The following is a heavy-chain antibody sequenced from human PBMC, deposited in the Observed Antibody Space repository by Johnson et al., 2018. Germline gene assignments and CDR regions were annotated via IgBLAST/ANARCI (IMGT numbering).Heavy chain of an antibody. Sequence: EVQLVESGGGLVKPGGSLRLSCAASGFTFSNAWMNWVRQAPGKGLEWVGRIKSKTDGGTTDYAAPVKGRFTISRDNSKNTLYLQMNRLRAEDTAVYYFARVLGRDSSAREAFDIWGQGTMVTVSS. D-gene: IGHD3-22*01. CDR2: IKSKTDGGTT. CDR3: ARVLGRDSSAREAFDI. V-gene: IGHV3-15*07. J-gene: IGHJ3*02. CDR1: GFTFSNAW.